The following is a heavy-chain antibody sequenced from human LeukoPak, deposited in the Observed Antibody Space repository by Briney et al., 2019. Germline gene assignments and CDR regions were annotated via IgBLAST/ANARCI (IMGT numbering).Heavy chain of an antibody. J-gene: IGHJ4*02. CDR3: ARVRPGIAATGTWAAPV. CDR1: GYSISSGYW. D-gene: IGHD6-13*01. Sequence: SETLSLTCTVSGYSISSGYWWGWIRQSPGMGLVWIGSVHHSGSTYYNPSFKSRVTISVDTSKNQFSLKLSSVTAADTAVYYCARVRPGIAATGTWAAPVWGQGTLVTVSS. CDR2: VHHSGST. V-gene: IGHV4-38-2*02.